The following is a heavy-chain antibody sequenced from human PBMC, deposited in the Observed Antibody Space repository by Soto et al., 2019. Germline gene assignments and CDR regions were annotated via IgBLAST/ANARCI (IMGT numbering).Heavy chain of an antibody. CDR1: GGPFSRYY. D-gene: IGHD6-6*01. Sequence: SETLSLTCALDGGPFSRYYRSWIRQPPGKGLERIGYIYHSGSTNYNPSLKSRVTISVDTSKNQFSLKLSSVTAADTAVYYCASVEYSSSSVWFDPWGQGTLVTVSS. CDR2: IYHSGST. CDR3: ASVEYSSSSVWFDP. V-gene: IGHV4-59*08. J-gene: IGHJ5*02.